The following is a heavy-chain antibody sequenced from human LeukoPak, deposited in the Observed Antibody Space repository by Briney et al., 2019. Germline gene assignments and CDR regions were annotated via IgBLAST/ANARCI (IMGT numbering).Heavy chain of an antibody. CDR2: IYYSGST. D-gene: IGHD3-9*01. Sequence: SETLSLTCTVSGGSISSSSYYWGWIRQPPGKGLEWIGSIYYSGSTYYNPSLKSRVTISVDTSKNQFSLKLSSVTAADTAVYYCARHRQYDILTGYWAISSKNWFDPWGQGTLVTVSS. CDR1: GGSISSSSYY. J-gene: IGHJ5*02. CDR3: ARHRQYDILTGYWAISSKNWFDP. V-gene: IGHV4-39*01.